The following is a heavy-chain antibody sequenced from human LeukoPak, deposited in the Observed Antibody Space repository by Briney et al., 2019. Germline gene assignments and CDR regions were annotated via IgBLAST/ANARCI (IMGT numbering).Heavy chain of an antibody. Sequence: GGSLRLSCAASGFTFSDYYMSWIRQAPGKGLEWVSYTSSSGSTIYYADSVKGRFTISRDNAKNSLYLQMNSLRAEDTAVYYCARAHEQWLNWFDPWGQGTLVTVSS. CDR2: TSSSGSTI. V-gene: IGHV3-11*01. D-gene: IGHD6-19*01. CDR1: GFTFSDYY. J-gene: IGHJ5*02. CDR3: ARAHEQWLNWFDP.